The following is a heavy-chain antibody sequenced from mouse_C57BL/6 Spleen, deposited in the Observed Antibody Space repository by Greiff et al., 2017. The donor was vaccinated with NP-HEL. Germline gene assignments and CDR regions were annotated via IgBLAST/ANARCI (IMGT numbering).Heavy chain of an antibody. CDR2: ISYDGSN. CDR3: ARGGGYDKDYFDY. D-gene: IGHD2-2*01. V-gene: IGHV3-6*01. CDR1: GYSITSGYY. Sequence: EVQRVESGPGLVKPSQSLSLTCSVTGYSITSGYYWNWIRQFPGNKLEWMGYISYDGSNNYNPSLKNRISITRDTSKNQFFLKLNSVTTEDTATYYCARGGGYDKDYFDYWGQGTTLTVSS. J-gene: IGHJ2*01.